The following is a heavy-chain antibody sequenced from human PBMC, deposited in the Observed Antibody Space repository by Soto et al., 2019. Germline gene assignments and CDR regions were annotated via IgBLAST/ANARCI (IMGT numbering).Heavy chain of an antibody. D-gene: IGHD3-10*01. J-gene: IGHJ4*02. Sequence: EAQLVESGGGFVQPWGSLRLACEASGFTVTSYDMDCVRHVTGKGLEWGSTLGTGGDTSFADSVKGRFTISRENAKNFLNLQMSKLGAGDSGVYFCRRGITVRGGLDSRISGCLVYWGQGRLVAVSS. CDR3: RRGITVRGGLDSRISGCLVY. CDR2: LGTGGDT. CDR1: GFTVTSYD. V-gene: IGHV3-13*01.